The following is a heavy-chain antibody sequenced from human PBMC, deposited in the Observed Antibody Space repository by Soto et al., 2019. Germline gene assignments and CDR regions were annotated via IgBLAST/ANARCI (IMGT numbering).Heavy chain of an antibody. J-gene: IGHJ6*02. CDR3: AREDYGGDSLDV. CDR1: GDSISSGYYH. V-gene: IGHV4-30-4*08. Sequence: QVQLQQSGPGLVKPSQTLSLTCSVSGDSISSGYYHWTWIRQAAGKGLEWIGYIHHSGSILYNPSLKSRVTISVDTSKNQFSLHLTSVTAADTSVYFCAREDYGGDSLDVWGQGTTVTVSS. D-gene: IGHD4-17*01. CDR2: IHHSGSI.